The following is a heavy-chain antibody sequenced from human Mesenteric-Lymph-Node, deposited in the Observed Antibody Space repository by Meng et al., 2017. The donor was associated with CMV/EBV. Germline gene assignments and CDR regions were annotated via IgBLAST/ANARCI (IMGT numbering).Heavy chain of an antibody. CDR2: IYSGGSST. J-gene: IGHJ4*02. CDR1: GFTFSSYA. D-gene: IGHD1-7*01. V-gene: IGHV3-23*03. CDR3: AKGSELGFDY. Sequence: GESLKISCAASGFTFSSYAMSWVRQAPGKGLEWVSVIYSGGSSTYYADSVKGRFTISRDNSKNTLYLQMNSLRAEDTAEYYCAKGSELGFDYWGQGTLVTVSS.